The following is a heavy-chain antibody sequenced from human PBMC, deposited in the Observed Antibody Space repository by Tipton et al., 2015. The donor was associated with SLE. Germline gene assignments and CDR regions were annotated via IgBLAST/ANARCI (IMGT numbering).Heavy chain of an antibody. J-gene: IGHJ4*02. CDR1: GGSISSYY. V-gene: IGHV4-59*12. CDR3: AREGADDCLDY. CDR2: IYHSGTT. D-gene: IGHD2-21*02. Sequence: TLSLTCTVSGGSISSYYWSWIRQPPGKGLEWIGYIYHSGTTYYNPSLQSRATISVDTSKNQFSLKLSSVTAADTAVYYCAREGADDCLDYWGQGTLVTVSS.